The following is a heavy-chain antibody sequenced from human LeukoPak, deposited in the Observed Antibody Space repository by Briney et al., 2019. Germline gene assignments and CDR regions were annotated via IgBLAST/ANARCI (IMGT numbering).Heavy chain of an antibody. CDR1: GCTFTSYG. Sequence: ASVKVSCKASGCTFTSYGISWVRQAPGQGLEWMGWIGAYNGNTNYAQKLQGRVTMTTDTSTSTAYMELRSLRSDDTAVYYCARDHYYDFWSGYFPGYWGQGTLVTVSS. J-gene: IGHJ4*02. CDR2: IGAYNGNT. D-gene: IGHD3-3*01. V-gene: IGHV1-18*01. CDR3: ARDHYYDFWSGYFPGY.